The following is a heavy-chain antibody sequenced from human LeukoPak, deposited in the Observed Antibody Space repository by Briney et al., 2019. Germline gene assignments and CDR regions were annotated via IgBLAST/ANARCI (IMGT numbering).Heavy chain of an antibody. V-gene: IGHV5-51*01. D-gene: IGHD1-14*01. CDR1: GCSFTSYW. CDR3: ARLVSAVDY. Sequence: NRGASLKISCKGSGCSFTSYWIGWVRQLPGKGLEGMGIIYPGDSDTRYSPSFQGQVTISADKSSSTAYLQWSSLKASDTAMYYCARLVSAVDYWGQGTLVTVSS. J-gene: IGHJ4*02. CDR2: IYPGDSDT.